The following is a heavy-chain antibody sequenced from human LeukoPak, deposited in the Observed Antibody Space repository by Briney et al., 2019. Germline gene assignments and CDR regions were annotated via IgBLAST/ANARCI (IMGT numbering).Heavy chain of an antibody. CDR2: IYHSGST. V-gene: IGHV4-30-2*01. J-gene: IGHJ4*02. CDR3: ARGYCSSTSCYIFDY. Sequence: ASQTLSLTCAVSGGSISSGGYSWSWIQQPPGKGLEWIGYIYHSGSTYYNPSLKSRVTISVDRSKNQFSLKLSSVTAADTAVYYCARGYCSSTSCYIFDYWGQGTLVTVSS. D-gene: IGHD2-2*01. CDR1: GGSISSGGYS.